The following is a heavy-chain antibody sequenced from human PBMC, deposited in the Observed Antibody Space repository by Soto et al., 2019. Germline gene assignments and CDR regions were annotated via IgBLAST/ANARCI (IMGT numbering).Heavy chain of an antibody. J-gene: IGHJ4*02. Sequence: GGSLRLSCAASGFTFSNTWMSWVRQTPGKGLEWVGRIKSKTDGGTTDYAAPVKGRFTISRDDSKNTLYLQMNSLKTEDTAVYYCNTIGGYDYLFDYWGQGSLVTLSS. CDR3: NTIGGYDYLFDY. CDR2: IKSKTDGGTT. D-gene: IGHD5-12*01. CDR1: GFTFSNTW. V-gene: IGHV3-15*01.